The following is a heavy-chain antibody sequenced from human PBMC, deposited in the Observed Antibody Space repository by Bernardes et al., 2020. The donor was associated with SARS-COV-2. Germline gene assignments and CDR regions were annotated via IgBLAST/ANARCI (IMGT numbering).Heavy chain of an antibody. CDR1: GFTFSNYD. V-gene: IGHV3-23*01. Sequence: GGSLRLSCAASGFTFSNYDMSWVRQAPGKGLEWVSVVSSSGGSTHYPDSVKGRFTISRDNSKNTLSLQMDSLRAEDTAIYYCAKLKKSGYSYGYFDYWGQGTLVTVSS. CDR2: VSSSGGST. D-gene: IGHD5-18*01. CDR3: AKLKKSGYSYGYFDY. J-gene: IGHJ4*02.